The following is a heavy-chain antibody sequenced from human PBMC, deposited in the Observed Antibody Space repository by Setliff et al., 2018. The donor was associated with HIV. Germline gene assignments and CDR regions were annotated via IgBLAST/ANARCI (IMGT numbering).Heavy chain of an antibody. CDR1: GGSIGIYY. Sequence: SETLSLTCTVSGGSIGIYYWSWIRQPPGKGLEWIGFVSYTGTTHYSPSLKSRLSISIDTSKNQFSLKLTSVTAADTAVYYCARLSTTSRDFDSWGQGTLVTVSS. CDR2: VSYTGTT. CDR3: ARLSTTSRDFDS. D-gene: IGHD2-2*01. V-gene: IGHV4-30-4*01. J-gene: IGHJ4*02.